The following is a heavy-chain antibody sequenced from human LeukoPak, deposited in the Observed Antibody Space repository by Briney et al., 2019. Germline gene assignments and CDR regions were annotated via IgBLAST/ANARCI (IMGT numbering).Heavy chain of an antibody. J-gene: IGHJ4*02. V-gene: IGHV3-53*01. CDR1: GFTVSSNS. CDR3: ARRAGEYSHPYDY. CDR2: IYSGGNT. Sequence: GGPLRLSCTVSGFTVSSNSWSWVRQAPGKGLEWVSFIYSGGNTHYSDSVTGRFTISRDNSKNTLYLQMNSLRAEDTAIYYCARRAGEYSHPYDYWGQGTLVTVFS. D-gene: IGHD2-15*01.